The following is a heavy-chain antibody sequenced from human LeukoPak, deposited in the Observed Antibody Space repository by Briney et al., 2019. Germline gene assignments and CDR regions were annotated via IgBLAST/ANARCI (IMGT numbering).Heavy chain of an antibody. J-gene: IGHJ4*02. D-gene: IGHD2-2*01. Sequence: PGGSLRLSCAASGFTFSSYGMHWVRQAPGKGLEWVAVIWYDGSNKYYADSVKGRFTISRDNSKNTLYLQMNSLRAEDTAVYYCAREDQGASWIYYFDYWGQGTLVTVSS. V-gene: IGHV3-33*01. CDR2: IWYDGSNK. CDR1: GFTFSSYG. CDR3: AREDQGASWIYYFDY.